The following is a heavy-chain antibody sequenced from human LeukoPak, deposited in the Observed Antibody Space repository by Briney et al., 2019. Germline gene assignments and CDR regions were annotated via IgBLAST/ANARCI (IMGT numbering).Heavy chain of an antibody. D-gene: IGHD3-22*01. Sequence: PSETLSLTCTVSGGSIGSYYWSWIRQPPGKGLEWIGYIYYSGSTNYNPSLKSRVTISVDTSKNQFSLKLSSVTAADTAVYYCASHREGSSGYFGYWGQGTLVTVSS. CDR3: ASHREGSSGYFGY. CDR2: IYYSGST. J-gene: IGHJ4*02. CDR1: GGSIGSYY. V-gene: IGHV4-59*08.